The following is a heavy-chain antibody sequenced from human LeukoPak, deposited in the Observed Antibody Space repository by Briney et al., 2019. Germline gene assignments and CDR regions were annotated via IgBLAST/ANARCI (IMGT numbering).Heavy chain of an antibody. J-gene: IGHJ4*02. Sequence: ASVTVSCKASGYTFTSCGISWVRQAPGQGLEWMGWISAYNGNTNYAQKLQGRVTMTTDTSTSTAYMELRSLRSDDTAVYYCARDKIAAAGPRVFDYWGQGTLVTVSS. D-gene: IGHD6-13*01. CDR1: GYTFTSCG. V-gene: IGHV1-18*01. CDR3: ARDKIAAAGPRVFDY. CDR2: ISAYNGNT.